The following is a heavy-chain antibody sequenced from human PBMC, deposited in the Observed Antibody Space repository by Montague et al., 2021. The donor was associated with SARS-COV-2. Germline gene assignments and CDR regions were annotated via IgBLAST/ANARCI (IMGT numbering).Heavy chain of an antibody. J-gene: IGHJ4*02. D-gene: IGHD3-3*02. CDR2: IDWNEDK. CDR1: GFSLSGVGMG. Sequence: PALVKPKQTLTLTCTFSGFSLSGVGMGVAWIRQAPGKALEWLAVIDWNEDKRYSPPLKNRLTNTRHTSNNQVVLTVTYVDAADTGTYYCAHSRIAFPWAPLDFWGQGTLVTVSS. CDR3: AHSRIAFPWAPLDF. V-gene: IGHV2-5*01.